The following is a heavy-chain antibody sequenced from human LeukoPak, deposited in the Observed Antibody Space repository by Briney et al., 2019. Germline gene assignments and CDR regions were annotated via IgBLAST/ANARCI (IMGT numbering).Heavy chain of an antibody. CDR2: INPNSGGT. CDR3: ASTTGLDD. D-gene: IGHD1-1*01. CDR1: GYTFTGYY. Sequence: WASVKVSCKASGYTFTGYYMHWVRQAPGQGLEWMGWINPNSGGTNYAQRFQGRVTMTRDTSSSTAYMELSRLRSDDTAMFYCASTTGLDDWGQGTLVTVSS. V-gene: IGHV1-2*02. J-gene: IGHJ4*02.